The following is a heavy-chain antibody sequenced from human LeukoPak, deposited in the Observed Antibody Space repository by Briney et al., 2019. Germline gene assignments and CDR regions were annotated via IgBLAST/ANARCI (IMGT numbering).Heavy chain of an antibody. CDR1: GFTFDDYA. CDR3: AKGSGWYYYYGMDV. D-gene: IGHD6-19*01. CDR2: ISWNSGSI. Sequence: GGSLRLSCAASGFTFDDYAMHWVRQAPGKGLEWVSGISWNSGSIGYADSVKGRFTISRDNAKSSLYLQMNSLRAEDTALYYCAKGSGWYYYYGMDVWGQGTTVTVSS. J-gene: IGHJ6*02. V-gene: IGHV3-9*01.